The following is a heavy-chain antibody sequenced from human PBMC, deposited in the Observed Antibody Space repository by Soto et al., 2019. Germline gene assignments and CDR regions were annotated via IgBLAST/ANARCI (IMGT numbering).Heavy chain of an antibody. D-gene: IGHD6-19*01. Sequence: GGSLRLSCAASGFTVSSYSMNWVRQAPGKGLEWVSSISSSSSYIYYADSVKGRFTISRDNAKNSLYLQMNSPRAEDTAVYYCARDPGPAGIAVAGLDYWGQGTLVTVSS. V-gene: IGHV3-21*01. J-gene: IGHJ4*02. CDR2: ISSSSSYI. CDR3: ARDPGPAGIAVAGLDY. CDR1: GFTVSSYS.